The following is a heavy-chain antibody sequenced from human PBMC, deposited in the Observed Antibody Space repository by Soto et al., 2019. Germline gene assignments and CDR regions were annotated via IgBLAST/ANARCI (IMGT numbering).Heavy chain of an antibody. D-gene: IGHD2-15*01. CDR3: AKEIAGLPHAFAV. V-gene: IGHV3-23*01. Sequence: EVHLLESGGGLVQPGGSLRLSCTASGFTFSDYPMNWVRQAPGKGLEWVSVLNGGSGGTYYADSVKGRFTIGRDNSKNTLYLQMNSLRAEDTAVYFCAKEIAGLPHAFAVWGQGTMVTVSS. CDR2: LNGGSGGT. J-gene: IGHJ3*01. CDR1: GFTFSDYP.